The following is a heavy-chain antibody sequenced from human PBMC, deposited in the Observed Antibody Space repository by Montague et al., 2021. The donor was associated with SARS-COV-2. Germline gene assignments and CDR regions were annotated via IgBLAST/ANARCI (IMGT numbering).Heavy chain of an antibody. J-gene: IGHJ4*02. D-gene: IGHD3-10*01. V-gene: IGHV3-66*01. CDR3: TSRNYGSGLEEIDY. Sequence: SLRLSCAASEFSVSSNYMSWVRQAPGKGLEWVSLLYSGGSTYYADSVMGRFTISRDNSTNTLSPQMNRLRAEDSAVYYCTSRNYGSGLEEIDYWGQGILVTVSS. CDR2: LYSGGST. CDR1: EFSVSSNY.